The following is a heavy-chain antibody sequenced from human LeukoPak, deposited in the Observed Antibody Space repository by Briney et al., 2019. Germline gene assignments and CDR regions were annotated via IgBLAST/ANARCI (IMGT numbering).Heavy chain of an antibody. J-gene: IGHJ3*02. CDR2: ISYDGSNK. D-gene: IGHD3-10*01. CDR1: GFTFSSYG. V-gene: IGHV3-30*18. Sequence: QSGGSLRLSCAASGFTFSSYGMHWVRQAPGKGLEWVAVISYDGSNKYYADSVKGRFTISRDNSKNTLYLQMNSLRAEDTAVYYCAKDLLLLWSAFDIWGQGTMVTVSS. CDR3: AKDLLLLWSAFDI.